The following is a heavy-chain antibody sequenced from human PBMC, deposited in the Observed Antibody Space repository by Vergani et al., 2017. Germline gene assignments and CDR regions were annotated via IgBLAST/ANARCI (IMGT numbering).Heavy chain of an antibody. CDR3: AGATDYGDYVWFDP. CDR2: IYYSGST. J-gene: IGHJ5*02. D-gene: IGHD4-17*01. Sequence: QLQLQESGPGLVKPSETLSLTCTVSGGSISSSSYYWGWIRQPPGKGLEWIGSIYYSGSTYYNPSLKSRVTISVDTSKNQFSRKLSSVTAADTAVYYCAGATDYGDYVWFDPWGQGTLVTVSS. CDR1: GGSISSSSYY. V-gene: IGHV4-39*07.